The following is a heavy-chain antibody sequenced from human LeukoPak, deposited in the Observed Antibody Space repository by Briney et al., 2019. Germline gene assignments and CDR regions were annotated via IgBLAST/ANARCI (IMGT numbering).Heavy chain of an antibody. CDR3: ARDGQGPISLHY. CDR2: ITEDGSGK. V-gene: IGHV3-74*01. Sequence: GGSLILSCAASGFTASGYWMHWVRQHPARGLMWLSYITEDGSGKSYEDSVRGRFTISRDNAKNTVHLQMNSLRVDDTAVYYCARDGQGPISLHYWGQGTPVTVSS. CDR1: GFTASGYW. J-gene: IGHJ4*02. D-gene: IGHD2/OR15-2a*01.